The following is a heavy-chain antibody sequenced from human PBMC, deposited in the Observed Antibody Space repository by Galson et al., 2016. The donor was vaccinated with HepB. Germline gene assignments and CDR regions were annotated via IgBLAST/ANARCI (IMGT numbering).Heavy chain of an antibody. CDR2: IYQTRTA. J-gene: IGHJ4*02. CDR3: TRGPLGTTATMAFDY. V-gene: IGHV4-4*02. D-gene: IGHD1-26*01. Sequence: SETLSLTCDVSGASISNNYWWSWVRQSPEKGLEWIGEIYQTRTANYNPSFTSRATISVDTSTNQISLRLDSVTAADTAVYYCTRGPLGTTATMAFDYWGQGTLVSVSS. CDR1: GASISNNYW.